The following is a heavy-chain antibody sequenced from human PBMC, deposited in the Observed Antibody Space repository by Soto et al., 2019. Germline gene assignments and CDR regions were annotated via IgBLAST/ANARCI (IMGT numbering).Heavy chain of an antibody. D-gene: IGHD3-3*01. CDR1: GFTFSSYA. CDR3: AKGSGLYDFWSCTNYYYYYYGMYV. J-gene: IGHJ6*02. Sequence: GGFLRLSCAASGFTFSSYAMSWVRQAPGNGLEWVSAVSGSGGSTYYADSVKGRFTISRDNSKNTLYLQMNSLRADDTAVYYCAKGSGLYDFWSCTNYYYYYYGMYVWGQGTTVTVSS. V-gene: IGHV3-23*01. CDR2: VSGSGGST.